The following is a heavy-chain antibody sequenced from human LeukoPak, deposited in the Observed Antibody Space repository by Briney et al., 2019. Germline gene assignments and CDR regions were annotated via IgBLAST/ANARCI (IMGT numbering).Heavy chain of an antibody. V-gene: IGHV3-23*01. CDR3: ARDRPSTKGSPDY. CDR2: ISGSGGST. J-gene: IGHJ4*02. CDR1: GFTFSSYA. Sequence: PRGSLRLSCAASGFTFSSYAMSWVRQAPGKGLEWVSAISGSGGSTYYADSVKGRFTISRDNSKNTLYLQMNSLRAEDTAVYYCARDRPSTKGSPDYWGQGTLVTVSS. D-gene: IGHD1-26*01.